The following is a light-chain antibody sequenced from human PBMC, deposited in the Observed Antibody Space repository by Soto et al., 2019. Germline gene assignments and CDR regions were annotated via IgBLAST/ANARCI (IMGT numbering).Light chain of an antibody. CDR3: QSYDSSLSGYV. CDR2: GNS. Sequence: QSVLTQPASVSGSPGQSIAISCTGSSSNIGAGYDVHWYQQLPGTAPKLLIYGNSNRPSGVPDRSSGSKSGTSTSLAITGLQAEDEADYYCQSYDSSLSGYVFGTGTKVTVL. V-gene: IGLV1-40*01. CDR1: SSNIGAGYD. J-gene: IGLJ1*01.